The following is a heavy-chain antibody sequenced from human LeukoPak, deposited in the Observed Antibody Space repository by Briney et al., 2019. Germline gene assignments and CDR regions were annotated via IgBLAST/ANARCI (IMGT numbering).Heavy chain of an antibody. J-gene: IGHJ4*02. D-gene: IGHD1-26*01. Sequence: NPSETLSLTCTVSGDSTSSDRYYGGWVRQPPRKGLEWIGNIYYSGSTYYNPSLKSRVTMSVDTSKIQVFLKLNSMTAADSAVYYCARGRPYSGGYHLVYWGQGTLVTVSA. CDR3: ARGRPYSGGYHLVY. CDR1: GDSTSSDRYY. V-gene: IGHV4-39*01. CDR2: IYYSGST.